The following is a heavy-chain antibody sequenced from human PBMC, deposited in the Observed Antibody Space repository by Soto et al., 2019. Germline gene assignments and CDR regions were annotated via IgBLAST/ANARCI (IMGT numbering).Heavy chain of an antibody. V-gene: IGHV4-31*03. CDR1: GGSISSGGYY. CDR3: ARGQMATTPFDY. CDR2: IYYSGST. Sequence: SETLSLTCTVSGGSISSGGYYWSWIRQHPGKGLEWIGYIYYSGSTYYNPSLKSRVTISVDTSKNQFSLKLSSVTAADTAVYYCARGQMATTPFDYWGQGTLVTVSS. J-gene: IGHJ4*02. D-gene: IGHD5-12*01.